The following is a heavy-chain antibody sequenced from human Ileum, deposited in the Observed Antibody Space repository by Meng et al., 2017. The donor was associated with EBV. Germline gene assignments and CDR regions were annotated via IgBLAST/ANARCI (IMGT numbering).Heavy chain of an antibody. Sequence: QVTPQESGPGLVNPSDTLSLTCAVSCYSISSTNWWGWLRQPPGKGLEWIGYIYYSGSTSYNPSLKSRVTMSVDTSKNQFSLNLNSVTAVDTAVYYCARNVPGTSAYYDWGQGTLVTVSS. CDR3: ARNVPGTSAYYD. D-gene: IGHD3-22*01. V-gene: IGHV4-28*01. J-gene: IGHJ4*02. CDR1: CYSISSTNW. CDR2: IYYSGST.